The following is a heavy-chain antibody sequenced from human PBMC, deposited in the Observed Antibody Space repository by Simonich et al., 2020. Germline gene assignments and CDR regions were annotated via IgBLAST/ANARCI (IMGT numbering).Heavy chain of an antibody. J-gene: IGHJ6*02. CDR1: GYTFTGYY. CDR3: ARVPGIYYYYGMDV. Sequence: GAEVKKPGASVKVSCKASGYTFTGYYRHWVRQAPGQGLEWMGRTNPNRGGTNYAKKFQGRVTMTRATSISTAYMELSRLRSDDTAVYYCARVPGIYYYYGMDVWGQGTTVTVSS. V-gene: IGHV1-2*06. CDR2: TNPNRGGT. D-gene: IGHD3-10*01.